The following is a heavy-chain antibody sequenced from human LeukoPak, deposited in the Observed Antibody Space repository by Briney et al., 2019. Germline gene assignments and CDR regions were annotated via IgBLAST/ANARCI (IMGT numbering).Heavy chain of an antibody. J-gene: IGHJ6*02. Sequence: SVKVSCKASGYTFTSYAMHWVRQAPGQRLEWMGGIIPIFGTANYAQKFQGRVTITADESTSTAYMELSSLRSEDTAVYYCARDPGYPNYYDSSGSPYYYYGMDVWGQGTTVTVSS. CDR2: IIPIFGTA. V-gene: IGHV1-69*13. CDR1: GYTFTSYA. D-gene: IGHD3-22*01. CDR3: ARDPGYPNYYDSSGSPYYYYGMDV.